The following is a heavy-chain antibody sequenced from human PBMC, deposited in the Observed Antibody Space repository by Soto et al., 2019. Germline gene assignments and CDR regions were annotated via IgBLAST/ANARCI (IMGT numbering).Heavy chain of an antibody. Sequence: PSETLSLTCAVSGGSISSSNWWSWVRQPPGKGLEWIGEIYHSGSTNYNPSLKSRVTISVDKSKNQFSLKLSSVTAADTAVYYCATARAGGGATTGPFDYWGQGTLVTVSS. D-gene: IGHD1-26*01. V-gene: IGHV4-4*02. J-gene: IGHJ4*02. CDR1: GGSISSSNW. CDR2: IYHSGST. CDR3: ATARAGGGATTGPFDY.